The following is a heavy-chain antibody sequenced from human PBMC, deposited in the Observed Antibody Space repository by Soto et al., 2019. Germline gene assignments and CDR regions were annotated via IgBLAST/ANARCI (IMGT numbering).Heavy chain of an antibody. J-gene: IGHJ4*02. D-gene: IGHD6-19*01. V-gene: IGHV1-3*01. Sequence: QVQLVQSGAEVKKPGASVKVSCKASGYTFTSYAMHWVRQAPGQRLEWMGWINAGGGNTKYSQKFQGRVTITRDTSASTAYMELSSLRSEDTAVYYCARDLVGWPDYWGQGTLVTVSS. CDR2: INAGGGNT. CDR1: GYTFTSYA. CDR3: ARDLVGWPDY.